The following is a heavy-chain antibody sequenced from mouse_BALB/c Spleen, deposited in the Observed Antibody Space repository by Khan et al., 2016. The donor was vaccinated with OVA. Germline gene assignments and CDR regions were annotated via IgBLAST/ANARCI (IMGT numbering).Heavy chain of an antibody. CDR3: ARGNWAWFAY. Sequence: DVMLVESGGGLVQPGGSRKLSCAASGFTFSSFGMHWVRQAPEKGLEWVAYISSDSITLYYADTVKGRVTISRDNPRNTLFLQMTSLRSEDTAIYYYARGNWAWFAYWGQGTLVTVSA. D-gene: IGHD2-1*01. CDR2: ISSDSITL. J-gene: IGHJ3*01. CDR1: GFTFSSFG. V-gene: IGHV5-17*02.